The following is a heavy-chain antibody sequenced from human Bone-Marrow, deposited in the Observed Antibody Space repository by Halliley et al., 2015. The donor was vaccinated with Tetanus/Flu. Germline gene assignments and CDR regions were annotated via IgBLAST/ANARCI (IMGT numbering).Heavy chain of an antibody. Sequence: MGHISSNNDDITFAQKSQGRIPMTRDASIRTAYMELSSLKSDDTAIYYCARDLGPRGENAYDIWGQGTMVTVSS. D-gene: IGHD3-10*01. CDR3: ARDLGPRGENAYDI. V-gene: IGHV1-2*06. CDR2: ISSNNDDI. J-gene: IGHJ3*02.